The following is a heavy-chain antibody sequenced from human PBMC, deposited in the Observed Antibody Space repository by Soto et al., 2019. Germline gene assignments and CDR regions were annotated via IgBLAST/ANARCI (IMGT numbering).Heavy chain of an antibody. J-gene: IGHJ6*02. V-gene: IGHV1-69*13. D-gene: IGHD2-2*01. CDR3: ARDPDQPNDYIVVPATNYGMDV. CDR1: GGTFSSYA. CDR2: IIPIFGTA. Sequence: SVKVSCKASGGTFSSYAISWVRQAPGQGLEWMGGIIPIFGTANYAQKFQGRVTITADESTSTAYMELSSLRSEDTAVYYCARDPDQPNDYIVVPATNYGMDVWGQGTTVTVSS.